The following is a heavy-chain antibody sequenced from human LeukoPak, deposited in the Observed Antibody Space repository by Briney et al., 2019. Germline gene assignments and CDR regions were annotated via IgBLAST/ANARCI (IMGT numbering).Heavy chain of an antibody. Sequence: SVKVSCKASGGTFSSYAISWVRQAPGQGLEWMGGIIPIFGTPNYAQKFQGRVTITTNESTSTAYMELSSLRSEDTAVYYCAREDSVVVTGSAFDIWGQGTMVTVSS. CDR2: IIPIFGTP. CDR1: GGTFSSYA. J-gene: IGHJ3*02. V-gene: IGHV1-69*05. CDR3: AREDSVVVTGSAFDI. D-gene: IGHD2-21*02.